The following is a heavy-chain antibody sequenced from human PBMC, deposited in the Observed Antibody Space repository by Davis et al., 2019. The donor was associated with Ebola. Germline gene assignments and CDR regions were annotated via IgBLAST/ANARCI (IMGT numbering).Heavy chain of an antibody. CDR3: ARGDGYNFWDY. J-gene: IGHJ4*02. Sequence: GESLKISCAASGFTVSSNYMSWVRQAPGKGLEWVSVIYSGGSTYYADSVKGRFTISRDISKNTLSLQMNSLGAEDTADYYCARGDGYNFWDYWGQGTLVTVSS. D-gene: IGHD5-24*01. CDR1: GFTVSSNY. V-gene: IGHV3-53*01. CDR2: IYSGGST.